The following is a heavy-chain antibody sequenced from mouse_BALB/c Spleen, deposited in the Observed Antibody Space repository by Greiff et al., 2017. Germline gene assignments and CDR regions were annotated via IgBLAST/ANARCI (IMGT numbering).Heavy chain of an antibody. CDR1: GFTFSNYW. Sequence: EVQLVESGGGLVQPGGSMKLSCVASGFTFSNYWMNWVRQSPEKGLEWVAEIRLKSNNYATHYAESVKGRFTISRDDSKSSVYLQMNNLRAEDTGIYYCTRGYGGFAYWGQGTLVTVSA. D-gene: IGHD1-1*02. CDR2: IRLKSNNYAT. CDR3: TRGYGGFAY. J-gene: IGHJ3*01. V-gene: IGHV6-6*02.